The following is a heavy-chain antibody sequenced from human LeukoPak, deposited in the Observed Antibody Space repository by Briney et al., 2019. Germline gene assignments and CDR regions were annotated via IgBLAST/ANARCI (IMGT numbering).Heavy chain of an antibody. Sequence: ASVKVSCKASGYTFTGYYIHWVRQGPGRGPEWMGWINPNTGDTNYAQKFQGRVTMTRDTAINTACMDLSTLRSDDTAVYYCARPTRYNWIYDAFDIWGQGTMVTVSS. CDR3: ARPTRYNWIYDAFDI. CDR1: GYTFTGYY. J-gene: IGHJ3*02. CDR2: INPNTGDT. D-gene: IGHD1-7*01. V-gene: IGHV1-2*02.